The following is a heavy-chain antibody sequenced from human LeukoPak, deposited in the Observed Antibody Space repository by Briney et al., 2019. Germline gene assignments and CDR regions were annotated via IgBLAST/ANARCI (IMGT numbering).Heavy chain of an antibody. J-gene: IGHJ4*02. CDR2: IYNSGIT. CDR3: AKATQWLASDY. Sequence: PSETLSLTCTVSGGSISNHYWSWVRRPPGKGLEWIGNIYNSGITNYNPSLKSRVTISEDTSKNQFSLKLSSVTAADTAVYYCAKATQWLASDYWGQGTLVTVSS. D-gene: IGHD6-19*01. V-gene: IGHV4-59*11. CDR1: GGSISNHY.